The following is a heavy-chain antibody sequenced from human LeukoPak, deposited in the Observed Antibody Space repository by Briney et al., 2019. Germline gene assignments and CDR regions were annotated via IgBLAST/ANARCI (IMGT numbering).Heavy chain of an antibody. CDR3: ARGSDILTGYTPDY. Sequence: PGGSLTLSCAASGFTFSSYAMHWVRQAPGKGLEWVAVISYDGSNKYYADSVKGRFTISRDNSKNTLYLQMNSLRAEDTAVYYCARGSDILTGYTPDYWGQGTLVTVSS. V-gene: IGHV3-30-3*01. D-gene: IGHD3-9*01. J-gene: IGHJ4*02. CDR2: ISYDGSNK. CDR1: GFTFSSYA.